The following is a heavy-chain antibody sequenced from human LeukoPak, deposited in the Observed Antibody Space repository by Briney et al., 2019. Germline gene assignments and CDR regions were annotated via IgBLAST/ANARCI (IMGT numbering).Heavy chain of an antibody. CDR1: GFTFSSYA. CDR2: ISYDGSNK. Sequence: GGSLRLSCAASGFTFSSYAMHWVRQAPGKGLEWVAVISYDGSNKYYADSVKGRFTISRDNSKNTLYLQMNSLRADDTAVYYCAKESGRYYGSGFCDYWGQGTLVTVSS. CDR3: AKESGRYYGSGFCDY. J-gene: IGHJ4*02. V-gene: IGHV3-30-3*01. D-gene: IGHD3-10*01.